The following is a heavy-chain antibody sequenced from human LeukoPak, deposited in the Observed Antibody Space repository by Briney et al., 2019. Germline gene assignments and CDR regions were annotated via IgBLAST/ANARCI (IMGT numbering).Heavy chain of an antibody. CDR3: AKDYTKGYGDLLFDY. J-gene: IGHJ4*02. V-gene: IGHV3-23*01. CDR1: GFTFSSYA. CDR2: ISGSGGST. D-gene: IGHD4-17*01. Sequence: GGSLRLSCAASGFTFSSYAMSWVRQAPGKGLEWVSAISGSGGSTYYADSVKGRFTISRDNSKNTLYLQMNSLRAEDTTVYYCAKDYTKGYGDLLFDYWGQGTLVTVSS.